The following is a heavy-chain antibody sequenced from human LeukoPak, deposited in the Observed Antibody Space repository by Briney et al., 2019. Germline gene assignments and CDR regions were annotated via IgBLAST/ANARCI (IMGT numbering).Heavy chain of an antibody. D-gene: IGHD2/OR15-2a*01. J-gene: IGHJ4*02. V-gene: IGHV3-74*01. CDR3: ASFYETY. CDR2: INSDGSWT. CDR1: GNYW. Sequence: GGSLRLSCAASGNYWMHWVRQVPGKGLVWVSHINSDGSWTSYADSVKGRFTISKDNAKNTVYLQMNSLRAEDTAVYYCASFYETYWGRGTLVTVSS.